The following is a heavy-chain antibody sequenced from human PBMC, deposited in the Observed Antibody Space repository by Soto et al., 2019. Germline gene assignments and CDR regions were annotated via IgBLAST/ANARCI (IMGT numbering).Heavy chain of an antibody. CDR1: GFTFSSYE. Sequence: QSGWSLRLSCAASGFTFSSYEMNWVRQAPWKGLEWVSYISSSGSTIYYADSVKGRFTISRDNAKNSLYLQMNSLRAEDTAVYYCAIFGRMDVWGQGTKVTVSS. CDR3: AIFGRMDV. J-gene: IGHJ6*02. D-gene: IGHD3-3*02. V-gene: IGHV3-48*03. CDR2: ISSSGSTI.